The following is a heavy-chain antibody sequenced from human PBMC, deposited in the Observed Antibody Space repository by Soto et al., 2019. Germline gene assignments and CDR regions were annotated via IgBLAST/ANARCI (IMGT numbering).Heavy chain of an antibody. V-gene: IGHV1-18*01. Sequence: ASVKVSCKASGYTFTSYGISWVRQAPGQGLEWMGWISAYNGNTNYAQKLQGRVTMTTDTSTSTAYMELRSLRSDDTAVYYCARVFSLTDFWSGYYTKKSGWFDPWGQGTLVTVSS. D-gene: IGHD3-3*01. CDR3: ARVFSLTDFWSGYYTKKSGWFDP. J-gene: IGHJ5*02. CDR2: ISAYNGNT. CDR1: GYTFTSYG.